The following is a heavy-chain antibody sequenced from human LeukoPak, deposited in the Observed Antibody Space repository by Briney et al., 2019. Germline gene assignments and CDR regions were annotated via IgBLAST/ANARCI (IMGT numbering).Heavy chain of an antibody. V-gene: IGHV1-2*02. CDR2: INPNSGGT. CDR1: GYTFTGYY. CDR3: ARAKTYYYGSGSYYPFDP. D-gene: IGHD3-10*01. J-gene: IGHJ5*02. Sequence: ASVKVSCKASGYTFTGYYMHWVRQAPGQGLEWMGWINPNSGGTNYAQKFQGRVTMTRDTSISTAYMELSRLRSDDTAVYYCARAKTYYYGSGSYYPFDPWGQGTLVTVSS.